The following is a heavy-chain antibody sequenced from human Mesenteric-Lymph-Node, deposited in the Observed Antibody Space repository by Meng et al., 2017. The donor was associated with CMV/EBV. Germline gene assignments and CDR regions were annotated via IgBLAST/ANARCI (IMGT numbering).Heavy chain of an antibody. CDR3: VRDLGGGTGSIDY. CDR2: VSSDGNTK. V-gene: IGHV3-30*04. J-gene: IGHJ4*02. CDR1: GFSFSSHA. D-gene: IGHD3-16*01. Sequence: GGSLRLSCAASGFSFSSHAMHWVRQAPGKGLKWVAVVSSDGNTKFYADSVKGRFTIYRDNSKNTLFLQMNSLGPEDTAVFYCVRDLGGGTGSIDYWGQGILVTVSS.